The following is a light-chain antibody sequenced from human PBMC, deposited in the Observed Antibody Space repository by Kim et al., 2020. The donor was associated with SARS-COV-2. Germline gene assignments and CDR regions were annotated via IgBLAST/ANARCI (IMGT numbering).Light chain of an antibody. J-gene: IGKJ2*01. CDR2: SAS. Sequence: SPGERGTLSCRASQSVRSNLVAWQQKTAEHAPSLLIGSASSAAGSVARWFSSSGARADFTLTISRLEPEDLAVYYYQIYDGSFPNSFGQGTKLEI. CDR1: QSVRSNL. V-gene: IGKV3-20*01. CDR3: QIYDGSFPNS.